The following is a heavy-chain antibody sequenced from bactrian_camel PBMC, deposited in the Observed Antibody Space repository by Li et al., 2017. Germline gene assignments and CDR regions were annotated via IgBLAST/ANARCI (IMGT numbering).Heavy chain of an antibody. CDR1: GSTFRNHC. CDR2: IDKSGST. V-gene: IGHV3S53*01. Sequence: VQLVESGGGSVQAGGSLKLACKTSGSTFRNHCLGWFRQAPGKEREGVAAIDKSGSTTYAYSVEGRFTLSKDNAKNTLYLRMDNLKPEDTALYTCAAEDQAPWDMGWICNYNSWGQGTQVTVS. CDR3: AAEDQAPWDMGWICNYNS. J-gene: IGHJ4*01. D-gene: IGHD3*01.